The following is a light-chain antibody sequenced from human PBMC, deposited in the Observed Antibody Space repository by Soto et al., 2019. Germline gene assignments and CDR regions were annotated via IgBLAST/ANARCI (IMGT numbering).Light chain of an antibody. V-gene: IGLV2-14*01. CDR2: EVT. CDR1: SSDIGVYNY. CDR3: TSFTTTNIWV. Sequence: QSVLTQPASVSGSPRQSITISCTGTSSDIGVYNYVSWYQQHPGKAPKLIICEVTNRPSGVSSRFSGSKSGSTASLTISGLRAEDEADYYCTSFTTTNIWVFGGGTKLTVL. J-gene: IGLJ3*02.